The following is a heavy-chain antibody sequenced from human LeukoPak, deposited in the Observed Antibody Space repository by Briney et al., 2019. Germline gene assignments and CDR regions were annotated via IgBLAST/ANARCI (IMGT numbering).Heavy chain of an antibody. J-gene: IGHJ4*02. CDR1: GFTFSSYS. V-gene: IGHV3-21*01. CDR2: ISSSSSYI. D-gene: IGHD3-22*01. Sequence: GGSLRLSCAASGFTFSSYSMNWVRQAPGKGLEWVSSISSSSSYIYCADSVKGRFTISRDNAKNSLYLQMNSLRAEDTAVYYCAREIQRDYYDSSGYPIDYWGQGTLVTVSS. CDR3: AREIQRDYYDSSGYPIDY.